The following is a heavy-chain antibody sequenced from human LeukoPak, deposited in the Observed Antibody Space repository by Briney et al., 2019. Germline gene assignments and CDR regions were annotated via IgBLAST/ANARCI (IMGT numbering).Heavy chain of an antibody. CDR3: TRHGGATTPDY. D-gene: IGHD1-26*01. J-gene: IGHJ4*02. CDR1: GFTFSGSA. V-gene: IGHV3-73*01. Sequence: GGSLRLSCAASGFTFSGSAMHWVRQASGKGLEWVGRIRSKANSYATAYAASVKGRFTISRDDSKNTAYLQMNSLKTEDTAVYYCTRHGGATTPDYWGQGTLVTVSS. CDR2: IRSKANSYAT.